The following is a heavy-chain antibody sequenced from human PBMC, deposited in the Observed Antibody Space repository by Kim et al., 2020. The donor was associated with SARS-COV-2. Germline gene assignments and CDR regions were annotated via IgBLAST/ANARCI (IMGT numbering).Heavy chain of an antibody. Sequence: KFQGRVTITADESTSTAYMELSSLRSEDTAVYYCATFVYYGSGSYFPIDYWGQGTLVTVSS. D-gene: IGHD3-10*01. CDR3: ATFVYYGSGSYFPIDY. J-gene: IGHJ4*02. V-gene: IGHV1-69*01.